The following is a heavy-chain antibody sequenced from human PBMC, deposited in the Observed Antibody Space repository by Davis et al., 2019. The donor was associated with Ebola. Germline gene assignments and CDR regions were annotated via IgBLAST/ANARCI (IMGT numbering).Heavy chain of an antibody. CDR1: AYTFNNYA. Sequence: AASVKVSCKASAYTFNNYAISWVRQAPGQGLEWMGWISPYNGNTNYAQILQGRVTMTTDTSTGTAYMELRSLRSDDTAVYFCARTSIVGTTTTASDIWGQGTKVTVSS. V-gene: IGHV1-18*01. CDR3: ARTSIVGTTTTASDI. D-gene: IGHD1-26*01. J-gene: IGHJ3*02. CDR2: ISPYNGNT.